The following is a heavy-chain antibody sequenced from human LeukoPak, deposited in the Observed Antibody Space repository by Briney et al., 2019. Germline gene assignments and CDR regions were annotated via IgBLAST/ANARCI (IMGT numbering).Heavy chain of an antibody. V-gene: IGHV4-34*01. CDR2: INHSGST. Sequence: PSETLSLTCAVYGGSFSGYYWSWIRQPPGKGLEWIGEINHSGSTNYNPSLKSRVTISVDTSKNQFSLKLSSVTAADTAVYYCARDGFYCSSTSCYFHDAFDIWGQGTMVTVSS. CDR1: GGSFSGYY. D-gene: IGHD2-2*01. J-gene: IGHJ3*02. CDR3: ARDGFYCSSTSCYFHDAFDI.